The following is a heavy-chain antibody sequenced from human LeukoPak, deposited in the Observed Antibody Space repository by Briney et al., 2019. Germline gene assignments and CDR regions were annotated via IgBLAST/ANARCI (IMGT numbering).Heavy chain of an antibody. CDR3: ARRDYGDPYYYYMDV. CDR2: IKQDGSEK. Sequence: PGGSLRLSCAASGFTFSSYWMSWVRQAPGKGLEWVANIKQDGSEKYYVDSVKGRFTISRGNAKNSLYLQMNSLRAEDTAVYYCARRDYGDPYYYYMDVWGKGTTVTVSS. V-gene: IGHV3-7*01. J-gene: IGHJ6*03. D-gene: IGHD4-17*01. CDR1: GFTFSSYW.